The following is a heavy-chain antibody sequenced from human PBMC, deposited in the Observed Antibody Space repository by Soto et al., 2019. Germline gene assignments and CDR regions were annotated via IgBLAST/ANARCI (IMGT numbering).Heavy chain of an antibody. CDR2: IYWDGDK. CDR1: GFSLSTSGVA. CDR3: AHRATMTIFGLIIDNGIWFDP. J-gene: IGHJ5*02. D-gene: IGHD3-3*01. V-gene: IGHV2-5*02. Sequence: SGPTLVNPTQTLTLTCTFSGFSLSTSGVAVGWVRQPPGRALEWLALIYWDGDKRYNASLGNRLTITKDTSMNQVVLTLTNVDPADTATYYCAHRATMTIFGLIIDNGIWFDPWGQGTRVTVSS.